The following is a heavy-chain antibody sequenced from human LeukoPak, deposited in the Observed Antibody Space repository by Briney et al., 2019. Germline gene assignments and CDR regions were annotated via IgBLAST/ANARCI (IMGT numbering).Heavy chain of an antibody. Sequence: GGSLRLSCAASGFTFSSYSMNWVRQAPGKGLEWVSSISSSSSYIYYADSVKGRFTISRDNAKNSLYLQMNSLRAEDTAVNYCARDGVVVVVAATKPGYYYGMDVWGKGTTVTVSS. V-gene: IGHV3-21*01. CDR3: ARDGVVVVVAATKPGYYYGMDV. CDR2: ISSSSSYI. J-gene: IGHJ6*04. CDR1: GFTFSSYS. D-gene: IGHD2-15*01.